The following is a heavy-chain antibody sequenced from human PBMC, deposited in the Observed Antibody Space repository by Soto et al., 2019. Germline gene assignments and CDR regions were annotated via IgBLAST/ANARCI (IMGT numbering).Heavy chain of an antibody. D-gene: IGHD3-16*02. CDR1: GFTFSSYG. CDR2: ISYDGSNK. J-gene: IGHJ4*02. V-gene: IGHV3-30*18. Sequence: PGGSLRLSCAASGFTFSSYGMHWVRQAPGKGLEWVAVISYDGSNKYYADSVKGRFTISRDNSKNTLYLQMNSLRAEDTAVYYCAKEYYDYVWGSYHQIDYWGQGTLVTVSS. CDR3: AKEYYDYVWGSYHQIDY.